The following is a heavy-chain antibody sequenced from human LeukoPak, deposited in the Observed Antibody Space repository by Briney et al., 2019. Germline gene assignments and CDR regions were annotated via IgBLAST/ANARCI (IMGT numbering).Heavy chain of an antibody. CDR2: IYTSGST. CDR1: GGSISSGSYY. Sequence: PSETLSLTCTVSGGSISSGSYYWSWIRQPAGKGLEWIGRIYTSGSTNYNPSLKSRVTISVDTSKNQFSLKLSSVTAADTAVYYCARAKGATKVFDIWGQGTMVTVSS. J-gene: IGHJ3*02. CDR3: ARAKGATKVFDI. V-gene: IGHV4-61*02.